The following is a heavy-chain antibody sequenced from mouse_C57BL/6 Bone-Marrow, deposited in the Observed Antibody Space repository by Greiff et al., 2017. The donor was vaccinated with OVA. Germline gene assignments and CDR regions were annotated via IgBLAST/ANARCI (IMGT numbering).Heavy chain of an antibody. CDR1: GYTFTSYW. Sequence: EVQLQQSGTVLARPGASVKMSCKTSGYTFTSYWMHWVKQRPGQGLEWIGAIYPGNSDTSYNQKFKGKAKLTAVTSASTAYMELSSLTNEDSAVYYCTHRWLRRGHYFDYWGQGTTLTVSS. CDR2: IYPGNSDT. V-gene: IGHV1-5*01. D-gene: IGHD2-2*01. J-gene: IGHJ2*01. CDR3: THRWLRRGHYFDY.